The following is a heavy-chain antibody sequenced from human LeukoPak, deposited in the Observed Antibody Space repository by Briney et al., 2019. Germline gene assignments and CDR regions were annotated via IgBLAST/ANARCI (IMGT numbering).Heavy chain of an antibody. J-gene: IGHJ5*02. CDR1: GGSFSGYY. CDR2: INHSGST. D-gene: IGHD5-18*01. V-gene: IGHV4-34*01. CDR3: ARLSGGYSYGPNWFDP. Sequence: PSETLSLTCAVYGGSFSGYYWSWIRQPPGKGLEWIGEINHSGSTNYNPSLKSRVTISVDTSKNQFSLKLSSVTAADTAVYYCARLSGGYSYGPNWFDPWGQGTLVTVSS.